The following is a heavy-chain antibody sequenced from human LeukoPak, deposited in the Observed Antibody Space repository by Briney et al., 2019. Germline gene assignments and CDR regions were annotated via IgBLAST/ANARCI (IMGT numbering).Heavy chain of an antibody. J-gene: IGHJ5*02. D-gene: IGHD3-22*01. CDR1: GGSISSYY. Sequence: SETLSLTCTVSGGSISSYYWSWIRQPPGKGLEWIGYIYYSGSTNYNPSLKSRATISVDTSKKQFSLKLSSVIAADTAVYYCARESPAMINEGFDPWGQGTLVTVSS. V-gene: IGHV4-59*01. CDR3: ARESPAMINEGFDP. CDR2: IYYSGST.